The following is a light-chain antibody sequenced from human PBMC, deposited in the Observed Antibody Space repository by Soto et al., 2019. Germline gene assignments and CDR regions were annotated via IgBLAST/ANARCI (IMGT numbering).Light chain of an antibody. CDR1: TSNIGSNT. CDR3: AAWDDSLNGVV. CDR2: SDK. Sequence: QSVLTQPPSASGTPGQTVTIPCSGSTSNIGSNTVSWYQQLPGTAPKLLIYSDKQRPAGVPDRFSGSKSGTSASLAISGLQSEDEADYYCAAWDDSLNGVVFGGGTKLTVL. V-gene: IGLV1-44*01. J-gene: IGLJ3*02.